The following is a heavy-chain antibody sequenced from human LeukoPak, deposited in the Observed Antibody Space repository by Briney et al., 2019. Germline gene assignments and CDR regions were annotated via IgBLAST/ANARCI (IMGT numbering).Heavy chain of an antibody. CDR2: IIPILGIA. J-gene: IGHJ4*02. CDR3: ASTYCGGDCYSSYYFDY. CDR1: GGTFSSYA. D-gene: IGHD2-21*02. Sequence: SVKVSCKASGGTFSSYAISWVRQAPGQGLEWMGRIIPILGIANYAQKFQGRVTITADKSTSTAYMEMSSLRSEVTAVYYCASTYCGGDCYSSYYFDYWGQGTLVTVSS. V-gene: IGHV1-69*04.